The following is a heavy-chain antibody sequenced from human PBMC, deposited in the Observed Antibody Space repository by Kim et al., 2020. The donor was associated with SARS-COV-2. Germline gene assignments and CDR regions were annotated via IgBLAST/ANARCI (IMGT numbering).Heavy chain of an antibody. J-gene: IGHJ4*02. CDR3: AKIIVVVVAATGGFDY. Sequence: SVKGRFTISRDNSKNTLYLQMNSLRAEDTAVYYCAKIIVVVVAATGGFDYWGQGTLVTVSS. D-gene: IGHD2-15*01. V-gene: IGHV3-23*01.